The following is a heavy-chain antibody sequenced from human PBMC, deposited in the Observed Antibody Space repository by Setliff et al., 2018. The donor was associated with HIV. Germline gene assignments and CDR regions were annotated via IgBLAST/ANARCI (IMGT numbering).Heavy chain of an antibody. CDR2: IYHSGTT. CDR3: ARHSSGWFHPDY. J-gene: IGHJ4*02. Sequence: ETLSLTCTVSGGSISSGSFYWGWIRQPPGKGLEWIGTIYHSGTTYYNPSLKSRVTISVDTSKNRFSLKLSSVTAADTAVYYCARHSSGWFHPDYWGQGTPVTVSS. V-gene: IGHV4-39*01. CDR1: GGSISSGSFY. D-gene: IGHD6-19*01.